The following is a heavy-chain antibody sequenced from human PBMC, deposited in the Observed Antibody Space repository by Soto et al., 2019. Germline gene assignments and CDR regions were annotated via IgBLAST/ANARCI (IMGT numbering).Heavy chain of an antibody. CDR3: GRAESSGYFGY. CDR1: AGSISSGDYY. CDR2: IYYSGST. D-gene: IGHD2-15*01. Sequence: PYETLSLTCTVSAGSISSGDYYWSWIRQPPGKGLEWIGYIYYSGSTYYNPSLKSRVTISVDTSKNQFSLKLSSVTAADTAVYYCGRAESSGYFGYWGQGPLVTVSS. V-gene: IGHV4-30-4*01. J-gene: IGHJ4*02.